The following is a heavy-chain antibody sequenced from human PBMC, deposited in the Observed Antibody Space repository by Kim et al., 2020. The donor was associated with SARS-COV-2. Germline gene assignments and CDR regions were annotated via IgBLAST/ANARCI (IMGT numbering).Heavy chain of an antibody. D-gene: IGHD2-15*01. V-gene: IGHV3-11*06. Sequence: KGRFTISRDNAKNSLYLQMNSLRAEDTAVYYCARDSSYCSGGSCYSPFDYWGQGTLVTVSS. J-gene: IGHJ4*02. CDR3: ARDSSYCSGGSCYSPFDY.